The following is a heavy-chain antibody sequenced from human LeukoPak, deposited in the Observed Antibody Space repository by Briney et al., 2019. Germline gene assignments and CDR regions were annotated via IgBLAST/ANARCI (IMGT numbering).Heavy chain of an antibody. V-gene: IGHV3-7*01. CDR2: IKQDGSEK. CDR1: GFTLSSYW. CDR3: ARPIGVTNGYDY. D-gene: IGHD2-8*01. J-gene: IGHJ4*02. Sequence: GGSVRLSCAASGFTLSSYWMSWVRQAPGKGLEWVANIKQDGSEKYYVDSVKGRFTISRDNAKNSLYLQMNSLRAEDTAVYYCARPIGVTNGYDYWGQGTLVTVSS.